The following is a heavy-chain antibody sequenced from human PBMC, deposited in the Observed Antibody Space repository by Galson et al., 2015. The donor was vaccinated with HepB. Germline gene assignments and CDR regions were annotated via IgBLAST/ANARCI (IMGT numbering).Heavy chain of an antibody. CDR3: ARGRGADYGGNTGHFDH. Sequence: LRLSCAASGFILSSYGMHWVRQAPGKGLEWVAVIWYDGSKKYYADSVKGRFTISRDNSKSTLYLQMDSLRVEDTAMFYCARGRGADYGGNTGHFDHWGQGTLVTVSS. CDR1: GFILSSYG. D-gene: IGHD4-23*01. V-gene: IGHV3-33*01. CDR2: IWYDGSKK. J-gene: IGHJ4*02.